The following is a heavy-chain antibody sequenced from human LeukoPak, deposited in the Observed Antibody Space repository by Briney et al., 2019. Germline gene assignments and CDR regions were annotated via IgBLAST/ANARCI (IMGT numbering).Heavy chain of an antibody. J-gene: IGHJ4*02. V-gene: IGHV1-2*02. CDR1: GYTFTGYY. CDR3: ARAAGEIRGYSYGTYFDY. CDR2: INPNSGGT. D-gene: IGHD5-18*01. Sequence: ASVKVSCKASGYTFTGYYMQWVRQAPGQGLEWMGWINPNSGGTNYAQKFQGRVTMTRDTSISTAYMELSRLRSDDTAVYYCARAAGEIRGYSYGTYFDYWGQGTLVTVSS.